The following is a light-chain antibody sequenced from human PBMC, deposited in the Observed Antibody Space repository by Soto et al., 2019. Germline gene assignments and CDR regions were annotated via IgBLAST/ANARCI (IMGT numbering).Light chain of an antibody. CDR2: GVS. J-gene: IGKJ1*01. CDR3: HQYGISPPT. CDR1: QSVAIN. V-gene: IGKV3-20*01. Sequence: ETVMTQSPVTLSVSPGERATLSCRASQSVAINLAWYQQRPGQAPRLLISGVSNRATGTPDRFSGSGSGTDFTLTISSLEPEDFAVFYCHQYGISPPTFGPGTKVDIK.